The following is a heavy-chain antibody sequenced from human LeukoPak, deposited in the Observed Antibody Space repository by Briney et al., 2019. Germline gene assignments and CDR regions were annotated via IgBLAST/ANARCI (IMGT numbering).Heavy chain of an antibody. J-gene: IGHJ4*02. V-gene: IGHV1-24*01. D-gene: IGHD3-22*01. CDR3: ATFSPLHYYDSSGYYRPFDY. CDR2: FDPEDGET. Sequence: GASVKVSCKVSGYTLTELSMHWVRQAPGKGLEWMGGFDPEDGETIYAQKFQGRVTMTEDTSTDTAYMELSSLRSEDTAVYYCATFSPLHYYDSSGYYRPFDYWGQGTLVTASS. CDR1: GYTLTELS.